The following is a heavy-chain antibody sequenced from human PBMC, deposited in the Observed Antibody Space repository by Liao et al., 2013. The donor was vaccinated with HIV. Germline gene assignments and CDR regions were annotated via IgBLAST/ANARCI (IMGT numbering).Heavy chain of an antibody. D-gene: IGHD5-12*01. Sequence: QVHLQESGSGLVKPSETLSLTCAVSGGFINSGGFSWSWIRQPPGKGLEWIGYIYHSGTTYSNPSLKSRLTMSLDRSKNQFSLRLSSVTAADTAVYYCARDAEATIWGGLDYWGQGTPVTVSS. CDR2: IYHSGTT. CDR1: GGFINSGGFS. J-gene: IGHJ4*02. CDR3: ARDAEATIWGGLDY. V-gene: IGHV4-30-2*01.